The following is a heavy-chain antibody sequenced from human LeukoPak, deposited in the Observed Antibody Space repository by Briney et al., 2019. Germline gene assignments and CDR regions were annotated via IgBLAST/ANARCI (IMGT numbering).Heavy chain of an antibody. J-gene: IGHJ4*02. Sequence: SETLSLTCTVSGGSISSSSYYWGWIRQPPGKGLEWIGSIYYSGSTYYNPSLESRVTISVDTSKNQFSLKLSSVTAADTAVYYCARHVSVGATEEWGQGTLVTVSS. CDR2: IYYSGST. V-gene: IGHV4-39*01. CDR3: ARHVSVGATEE. CDR1: GGSISSSSYY. D-gene: IGHD1-26*01.